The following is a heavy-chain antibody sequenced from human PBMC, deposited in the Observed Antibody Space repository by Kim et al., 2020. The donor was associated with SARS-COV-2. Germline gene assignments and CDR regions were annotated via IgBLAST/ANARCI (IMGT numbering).Heavy chain of an antibody. CDR1: GFTFSSYD. CDR3: AIGGIFQQQPDKGLDV. J-gene: IGHJ6*02. V-gene: IGHV3-13*01. CDR2: IGTAGDT. Sequence: GGSLRLSCAASGFTFSSYDMHWVRQATGKGLEWVSAIGTAGDTYYPGSVKGRFTISRENAKNSLYLQMNSLRAGDTAVYYCAIGGIFQQQPDKGLDVWGQGTTVTVSS. D-gene: IGHD6-13*01.